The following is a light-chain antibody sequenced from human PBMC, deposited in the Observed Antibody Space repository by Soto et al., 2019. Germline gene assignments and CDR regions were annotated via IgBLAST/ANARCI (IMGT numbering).Light chain of an antibody. CDR2: DAS. CDR3: QQRSNWPPGLT. Sequence: EIVLTQSPATLSLSPGERATLSCRASQSVSSYLAWYQQKPGQAPRLLIYDASNRATGIPARFSGSGSGTDFTPTISSLAPEDFAVYYCQQRSNWPPGLTFGGGTKVEIK. V-gene: IGKV3-11*01. CDR1: QSVSSY. J-gene: IGKJ4*01.